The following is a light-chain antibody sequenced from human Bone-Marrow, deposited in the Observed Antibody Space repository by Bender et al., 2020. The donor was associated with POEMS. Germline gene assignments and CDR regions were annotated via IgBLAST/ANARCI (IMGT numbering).Light chain of an antibody. CDR3: YSYAGSIIVV. CDR1: TSNIGSNS. CDR2: SNN. V-gene: IGLV1-44*01. Sequence: QSILTQPPSASGTPGQRVTISCSGSTSNIGSNSVSWYQQLPETAPKSLIYSNNLRPSGVPDRFSGSKSGNTASLTVSGLQAEDEADYYCYSYAGSIIVVFGGGTKLTVL. J-gene: IGLJ2*01.